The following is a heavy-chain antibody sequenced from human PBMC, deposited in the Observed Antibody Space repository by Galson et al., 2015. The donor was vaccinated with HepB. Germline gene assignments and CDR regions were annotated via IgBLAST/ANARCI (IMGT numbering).Heavy chain of an antibody. CDR1: GFSLGSYW. J-gene: IGHJ4*02. CDR3: ARPIGGSGLEY. CDR2: IKEDGSER. D-gene: IGHD3-10*01. V-gene: IGHV3-7*01. Sequence: SLRLSGAASGFSLGSYWMIWVRQAPGKGPEWVANIKEDGSERYYMDAVKGRFTISRDNAQHSLFLQMNGLRAEDTASYYCARPIGGSGLEYWGQGTLVTVSS.